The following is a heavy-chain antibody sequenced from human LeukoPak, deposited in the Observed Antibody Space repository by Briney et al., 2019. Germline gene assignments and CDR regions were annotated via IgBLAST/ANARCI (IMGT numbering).Heavy chain of an antibody. Sequence: PGGSLRLSCAASGFTFSSHAMSWVRQAPGKGLEWVSAISGSGGSTYYADSVKGRFTISRDNSKNTLYLQMNSLRAEDTAVYYCAKLLREVIITSAFDIWGQGTMVTVSS. CDR1: GFTFSSHA. D-gene: IGHD3-10*01. CDR3: AKLLREVIITSAFDI. J-gene: IGHJ3*02. V-gene: IGHV3-23*01. CDR2: ISGSGGST.